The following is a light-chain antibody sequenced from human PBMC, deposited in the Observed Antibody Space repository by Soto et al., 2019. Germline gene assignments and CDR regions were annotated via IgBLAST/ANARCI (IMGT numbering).Light chain of an antibody. CDR1: SSGVGGYNY. Sequence: QSVLTQPASVSGSAGQSITISCTGTSSGVGGYNYVSWYQQHPGKAPQLMIYEVSNRPSGVSNRSSGSKSGNTASLTISGPQAQDEADYYCSSYTSSRTRRVFGTGTKVTVL. CDR2: EVS. V-gene: IGLV2-14*01. J-gene: IGLJ1*01. CDR3: SSYTSSRTRRV.